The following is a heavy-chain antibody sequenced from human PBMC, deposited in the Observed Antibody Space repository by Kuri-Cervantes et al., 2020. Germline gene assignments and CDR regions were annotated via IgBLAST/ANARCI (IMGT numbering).Heavy chain of an antibody. Sequence: GGSLRLSCAASGFTFSSYAMNWVRQTPGKGLEWVSSIIGGGRDTYITDSVKGRFTISRDNSKNTLYLQMNSLRAEDTAIYYCAKGVRYNWNYVRVSWYFDLWGRGTLVTVSS. J-gene: IGHJ2*01. V-gene: IGHV3-23*01. CDR3: AKGVRYNWNYVRVSWYFDL. D-gene: IGHD1-7*01. CDR2: IIGGGRDT. CDR1: GFTFSSYA.